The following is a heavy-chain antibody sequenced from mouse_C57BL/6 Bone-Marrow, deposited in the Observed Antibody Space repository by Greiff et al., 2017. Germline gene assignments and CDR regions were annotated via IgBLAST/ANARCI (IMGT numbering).Heavy chain of an antibody. V-gene: IGHV14-4*01. CDR3: SSVDGNYFDF. J-gene: IGHJ2*01. CDR2: IDPEIGDT. D-gene: IGHD2-3*01. CDR1: GFNIKDDY. Sequence: VQLKESGAELVRPGASVTLSCTASGFNIKDDYIHWVKQRPEQGLEWIGWIDPEIGDTEYASKFQGTATITSDTSSNTAYLQLSSLTSEDTAVYYCSSVDGNYFDFWGQGTPLTVAS.